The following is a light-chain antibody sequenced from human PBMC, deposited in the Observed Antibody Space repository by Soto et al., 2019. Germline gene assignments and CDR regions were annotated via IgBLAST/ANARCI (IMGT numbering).Light chain of an antibody. J-gene: IGKJ5*01. CDR2: DAS. V-gene: IGKV3-11*01. CDR3: QQRSNWPPRIT. CDR1: QSVSSY. Sequence: EIVLTQSPATLSLSPGERATLSCRASQSVSSYLAWYQQNPGQAPRLLIYDASTRATGIPARFSGSGSGTDFTLTISSLEPEDFAVYYCQQRSNWPPRITFGQGTRLEIK.